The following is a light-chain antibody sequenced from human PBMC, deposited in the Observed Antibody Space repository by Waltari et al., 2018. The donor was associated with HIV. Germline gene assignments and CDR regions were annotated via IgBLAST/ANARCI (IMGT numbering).Light chain of an antibody. Sequence: QFVLTQPPSVSGAPGQRVTLSCTGTSPNIGAGYDVHWYQQIPGRAPKLLIYGNNNRPSGVPDRFSGSKSGPSASLAITGLHAEDEADYYCQSYDSSLSGSGVFFGGGTKLTVL. CDR1: SPNIGAGYD. CDR3: QSYDSSLSGSGVF. CDR2: GNN. J-gene: IGLJ2*01. V-gene: IGLV1-40*01.